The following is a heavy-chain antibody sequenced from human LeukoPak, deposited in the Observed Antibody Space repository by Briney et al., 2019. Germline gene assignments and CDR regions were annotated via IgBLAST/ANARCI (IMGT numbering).Heavy chain of an antibody. CDR1: GFTFSSYA. CDR2: ISGSGSST. D-gene: IGHD2-15*01. Sequence: GGSLRLSCAASGFTFSSYAMSWVRQAPGKGLEWVSAISGSGSSTYYADSVKGRFTISRDNSKNTLYLQMNSLRAEDTAVYYCAKDRVPYCSGGSCYSADYWGQGTLVTVSS. CDR3: AKDRVPYCSGGSCYSADY. V-gene: IGHV3-23*01. J-gene: IGHJ4*02.